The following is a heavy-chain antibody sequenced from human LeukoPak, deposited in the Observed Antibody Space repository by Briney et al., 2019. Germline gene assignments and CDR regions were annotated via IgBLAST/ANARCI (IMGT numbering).Heavy chain of an antibody. J-gene: IGHJ4*02. CDR1: GYSISIAYY. Sequence: SVTVSLTCAVSGYSISIAYYWGWIRQPPGKGLEWIGRIFRGGSTSYNPSLMSRLTMSMDTSKNQFSLQLTSVTAADTAVYYCARYDSRGSGSTQLEYWGQGILVTITS. V-gene: IGHV4-38-2*01. CDR2: IFRGGST. D-gene: IGHD3-3*01. CDR3: ARYDSRGSGSTQLEY.